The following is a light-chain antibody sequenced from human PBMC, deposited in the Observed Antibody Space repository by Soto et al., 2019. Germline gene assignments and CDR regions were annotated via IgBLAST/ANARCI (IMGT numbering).Light chain of an antibody. CDR2: GTS. Sequence: EIVLTQSAGTLSLSPGERATLSCRTSQSLTSGYLAWYQQKHGQALRLLIYGTSNRATGIPDRFSGGGSGTDFTLTISRLEPEDFAVYYCQQYGTAPHTFGQGTKVESK. CDR1: QSLTSGY. J-gene: IGKJ2*01. V-gene: IGKV3-20*01. CDR3: QQYGTAPHT.